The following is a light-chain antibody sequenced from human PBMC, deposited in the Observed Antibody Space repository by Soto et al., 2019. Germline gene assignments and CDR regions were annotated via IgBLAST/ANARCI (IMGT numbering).Light chain of an antibody. CDR2: GAS. CDR1: QTVSFSY. V-gene: IGKV3-20*01. Sequence: EIVLTQSPRTLSLSPGDRATLSCRASQTVSFSYLAWYQQKPGQAPRLFIYGASSRATGIPDRFSGSESGTDFTLTISSLEPEDFAVYYCQQYGSSPLTFGGGTKVEIK. J-gene: IGKJ4*01. CDR3: QQYGSSPLT.